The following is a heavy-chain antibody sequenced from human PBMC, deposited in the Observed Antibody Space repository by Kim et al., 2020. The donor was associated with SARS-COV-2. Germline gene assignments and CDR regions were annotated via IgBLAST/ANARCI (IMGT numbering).Heavy chain of an antibody. Sequence: ASVKVSCKTSGYIYTNYYIHWVRQAPGQGLEWMGRINPNNGDTDYAQKFQGRVTVTRDTSINTAYMDLSSLRSDDTAIYYCARGGSGRIFDPWGQGTLVSVSS. CDR1: GYIYTNYY. J-gene: IGHJ5*02. D-gene: IGHD3-3*01. V-gene: IGHV1-2*06. CDR2: INPNNGDT. CDR3: ARGGSGRIFDP.